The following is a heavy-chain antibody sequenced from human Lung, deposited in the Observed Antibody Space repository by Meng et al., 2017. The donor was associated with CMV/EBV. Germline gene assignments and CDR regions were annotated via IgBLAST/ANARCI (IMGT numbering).Heavy chain of an antibody. CDR3: ARGAYYGSGRLDY. CDR2: ISSSGSII. J-gene: IGHJ4*02. Sequence: GESXKISCGASGFTFSSYEMNWVRQAPGKGLEWPSYISSSGSIIYYTDSVKGRFTISRDNAKNSLYLQMNSLRAEDTAVYYCARGAYYGSGRLDYWGQGTTVTVSS. V-gene: IGHV3-48*03. CDR1: GFTFSSYE. D-gene: IGHD3-10*01.